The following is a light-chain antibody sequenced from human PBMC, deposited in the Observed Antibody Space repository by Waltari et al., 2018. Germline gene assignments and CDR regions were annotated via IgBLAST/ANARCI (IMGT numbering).Light chain of an antibody. Sequence: DIQMTQSPSTLSASVGDSVHIPCRAGQSVSEWLAWYQQKPGRAPDLLIYKASTLERGVSSRFRGSGSGTEFTLTINSLQPDDFATYYCQQYDSYPVTFGQGTKVEIK. V-gene: IGKV1-5*03. J-gene: IGKJ1*01. CDR2: KAS. CDR1: QSVSEW. CDR3: QQYDSYPVT.